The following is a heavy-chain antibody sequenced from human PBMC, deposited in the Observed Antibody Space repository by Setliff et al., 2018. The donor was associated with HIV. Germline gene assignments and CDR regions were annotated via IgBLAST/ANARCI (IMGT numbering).Heavy chain of an antibody. Sequence: KPSETLSLTCTVSGGSISSGDYYWGWIRQPPGKGLQWIGHIFSSGSTYYNPSLKSRVTISVDTSKNQFSLKLSSVTAADTAVYYCARAISTPSYYYHMDVWGTGTPVTVSS. CDR3: ARAISTPSYYYHMDV. CDR2: IFSSGST. V-gene: IGHV4-39*07. J-gene: IGHJ6*03. D-gene: IGHD3-10*01. CDR1: GGSISSGDYY.